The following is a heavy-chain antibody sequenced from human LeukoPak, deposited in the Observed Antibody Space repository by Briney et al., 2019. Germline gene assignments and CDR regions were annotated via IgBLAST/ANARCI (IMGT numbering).Heavy chain of an antibody. CDR3: ARSRGVVPAAMNYYYYMDV. V-gene: IGHV1-69*13. J-gene: IGHJ6*03. CDR2: IIPIFGTA. D-gene: IGHD2-2*01. CDR1: GGTFSSYA. Sequence: SVKVSCKATGGTFSSYAISWVRQAPGQGLEWMGGIIPIFGTANYAQKFQGRVTITAGESTSTAYMELSSLRSEDTAVYYCARSRGVVPAAMNYYYYMDVWGKGTTVTVSS.